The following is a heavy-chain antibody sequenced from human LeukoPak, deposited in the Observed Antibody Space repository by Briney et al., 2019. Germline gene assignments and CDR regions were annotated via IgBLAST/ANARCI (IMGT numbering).Heavy chain of an antibody. V-gene: IGHV3-7*01. CDR3: ARSYFYDNSGYYYWDY. Sequence: GGSLRLSCAASGFTFSSYWMSWVRQAPGKGLEWVANIKQDGSKKYYVDSVKGRFTISRDNAKNSLYLQMNSLSAEDTAVYYCARSYFYDNSGYYYWDYWGRGTLVTVSS. CDR1: GFTFSSYW. CDR2: IKQDGSKK. J-gene: IGHJ4*02. D-gene: IGHD3-22*01.